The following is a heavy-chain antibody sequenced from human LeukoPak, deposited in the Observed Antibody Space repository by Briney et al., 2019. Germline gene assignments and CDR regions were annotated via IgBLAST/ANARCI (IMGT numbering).Heavy chain of an antibody. V-gene: IGHV1-69*13. CDR2: IIPIFGTA. CDR3: AREKQPGYYFDY. D-gene: IGHD6-13*01. J-gene: IGHJ4*02. Sequence: SFNVSCKGSGRILSSYAISWVRQDHGQGLEWMGGIIPIFGTANYAQKFQGRVAITADESTSTAYMELSSLRSEDTAVYYCAREKQPGYYFDYWGQGTLVTVSS. CDR1: GRILSSYA.